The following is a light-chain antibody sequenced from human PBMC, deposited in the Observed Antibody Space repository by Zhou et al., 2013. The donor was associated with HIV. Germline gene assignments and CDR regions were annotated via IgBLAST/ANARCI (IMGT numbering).Light chain of an antibody. CDR2: GAS. J-gene: IGKJ4*01. CDR1: QSVSTY. V-gene: IGKV1-5*01. CDR3: QQYKTVPLT. Sequence: DIQMTQSPFTLSASVGDRVTITCRASQSVSTYLAWYQQRPGRAPKLLVSGASTLESGVPSRFSGSGSGTEFSLTITALQPDDFATYFCQQYKTVPLTFGGGTRV.